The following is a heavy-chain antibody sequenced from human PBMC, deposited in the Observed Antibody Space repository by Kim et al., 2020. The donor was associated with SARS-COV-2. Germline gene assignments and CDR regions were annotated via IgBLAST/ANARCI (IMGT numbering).Heavy chain of an antibody. Sequence: SETLSLTCTVSGGSISSYYWSWIRQPPGKGLEWIGYIYYSGSTNYNPSLKSRVTISVDTSKNQFSLKLSSVTAADTAVYYCARDAKDCSSTSCYGFDPWGQGTLVTVSS. CDR2: IYYSGST. V-gene: IGHV4-59*01. J-gene: IGHJ5*02. D-gene: IGHD2-2*01. CDR3: ARDAKDCSSTSCYGFDP. CDR1: GGSISSYY.